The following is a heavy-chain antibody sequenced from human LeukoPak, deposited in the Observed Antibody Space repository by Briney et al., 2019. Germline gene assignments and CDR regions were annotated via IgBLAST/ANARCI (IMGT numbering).Heavy chain of an antibody. CDR1: GGSISSYC. V-gene: IGHV4-59*12. J-gene: IGHJ4*02. CDR2: ICYSGST. D-gene: IGHD2-2*01. CDR3: ARELVVPAAHYFDY. Sequence: SETLSLTCAVSGGSISSYCWSWIRQPPGKGLEWIGYICYSGSTNYNSSLKSRVTISVDTSKNHFSLNLSSVTAADTAVYYCARELVVPAAHYFDYWGQGALVTVSS.